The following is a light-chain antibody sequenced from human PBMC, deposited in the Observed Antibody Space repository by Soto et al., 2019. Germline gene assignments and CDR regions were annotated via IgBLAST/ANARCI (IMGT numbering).Light chain of an antibody. CDR2: EVS. V-gene: IGLV2-14*01. CDR1: SSDVGGHNY. J-gene: IGLJ1*01. CDR3: SSYTSSSTRV. Sequence: QSALTQPASMSRSPGQSITISCTGTSSDVGGHNYVSWYQQHPGKAPKLMIYEVSNRPSGVSNRFSGSKSGNTASLTISGLQAEDEADYYCSSYTSSSTRVFGTETKVT.